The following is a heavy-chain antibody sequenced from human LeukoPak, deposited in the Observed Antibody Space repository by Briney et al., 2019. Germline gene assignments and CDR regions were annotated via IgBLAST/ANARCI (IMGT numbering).Heavy chain of an antibody. J-gene: IGHJ4*02. CDR3: ARLSAGSYYGIDY. Sequence: SETLSLTCAVYGGSFSGYYWSWIRQPPGKGLEWIGEINHSGSTNYNPSLKRRITISVDTSKNQFSLKPSSVTAADTAVYYCARLSAGSYYGIDYWGQGTLVTVSS. CDR1: GGSFSGYY. CDR2: INHSGST. D-gene: IGHD1-26*01. V-gene: IGHV4-34*01.